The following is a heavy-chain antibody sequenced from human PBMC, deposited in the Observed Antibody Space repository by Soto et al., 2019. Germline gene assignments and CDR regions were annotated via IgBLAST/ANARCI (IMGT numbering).Heavy chain of an antibody. J-gene: IGHJ4*02. V-gene: IGHV4-39*01. CDR2: IYYSGST. D-gene: IGHD5-18*01. CDR3: ARSQFKYSYCYGYYFDY. Sequence: QLQLQESGPGLVKPSETLSLTCTVSGGSISSSSYYWGWIRQPPGKGLEWIGSIYYSGSTYYNPSLKSRVTISVDTSKNQFSLKLSSVTAEDTAVYYCARSQFKYSYCYGYYFDYWGQGTLVTVSS. CDR1: GGSISSSSYY.